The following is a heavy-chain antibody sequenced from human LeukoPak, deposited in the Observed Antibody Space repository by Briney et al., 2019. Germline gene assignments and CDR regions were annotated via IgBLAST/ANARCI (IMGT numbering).Heavy chain of an antibody. Sequence: SGTLSLTCAVSGGSISSINWWSWVRQAPGKGLEWIGEIYHSGSTYYNPSLKSRVTISVDTSKNQFSLKVRSVTAADTAVYFCARGKSRGSHIDYWGQGTLVTVSS. CDR2: IYHSGST. J-gene: IGHJ4*02. CDR1: GGSISSINW. V-gene: IGHV4-4*02. CDR3: ARGKSRGSHIDY. D-gene: IGHD1-26*01.